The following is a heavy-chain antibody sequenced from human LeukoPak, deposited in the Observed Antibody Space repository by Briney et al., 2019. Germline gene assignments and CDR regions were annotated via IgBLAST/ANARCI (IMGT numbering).Heavy chain of an antibody. CDR2: VYSGGTT. D-gene: IGHD6-13*01. Sequence: PGGSLRLSCAASGFTVGNNHMTWVRQASGKGLEWVSLVYSGGTTRYVGSVKGRFSIFRDNSKNAVYLQMNSLRAEDTDVYYCATGSPGIDAAGGARNYWGQGTLVTVSS. J-gene: IGHJ4*02. CDR3: ATGSPGIDAAGGARNY. V-gene: IGHV3-66*01. CDR1: GFTVGNNH.